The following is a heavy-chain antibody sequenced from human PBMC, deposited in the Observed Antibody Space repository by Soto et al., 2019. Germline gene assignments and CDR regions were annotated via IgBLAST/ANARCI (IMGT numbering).Heavy chain of an antibody. J-gene: IGHJ6*02. CDR1: GFSLSTSGMC. CDR3: ARLSPFGTMVRGPILDV. V-gene: IGHV2-70*11. CDR2: IDWDDDK. Sequence: SGPTLVNPTQTLTLTCTFSGFSLSTSGMCVSWIRQPPGKALEWLARIDWDDDKYYSTSLKTRLTISKDTSKNQVVLTMTNMDPVDTATYYCARLSPFGTMVRGPILDVWGQGTTVTVSS. D-gene: IGHD3-10*01.